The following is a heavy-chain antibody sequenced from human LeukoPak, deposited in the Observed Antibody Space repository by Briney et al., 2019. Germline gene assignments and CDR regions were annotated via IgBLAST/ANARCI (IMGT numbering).Heavy chain of an antibody. D-gene: IGHD1-26*01. CDR3: ARGPTCVVGATTNYYYGMDV. Sequence: ASVKVSCKASGYTFTDYYIHWVRQAPGQGLEWMGWINPNSGGTDYAQNFQGRVTMTRDTSISTTYMELRTLRSDDTAVYYCARGPTCVVGATTNYYYGMDVWGQGTTVTVSS. CDR2: INPNSGGT. V-gene: IGHV1-2*02. J-gene: IGHJ6*02. CDR1: GYTFTDYY.